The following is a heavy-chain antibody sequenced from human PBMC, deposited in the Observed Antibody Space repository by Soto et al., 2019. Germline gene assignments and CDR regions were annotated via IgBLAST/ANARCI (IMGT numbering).Heavy chain of an antibody. Sequence: PVGSLRLSCEVSGFTFSAYGMHWVRQAPGKGLEWVAAISHDGTNKNYGDSVKGRFTISRDNSKKTLYLQMNSLRPEDTALYYCAKDEYYYSRSGYYIFDSWGQGTLVTVS. V-gene: IGHV3-30*18. CDR3: AKDEYYYSRSGYYIFDS. J-gene: IGHJ4*02. D-gene: IGHD3-22*01. CDR2: ISHDGTNK. CDR1: GFTFSAYG.